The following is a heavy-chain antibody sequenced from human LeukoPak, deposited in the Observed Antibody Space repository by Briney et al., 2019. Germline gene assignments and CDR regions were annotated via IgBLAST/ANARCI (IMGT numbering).Heavy chain of an antibody. V-gene: IGHV1-8*01. CDR1: GHTFTNDE. D-gene: IGHD2-8*01. CDR3: ARRDCTTGACRFDD. CDR2: MNPSSGNT. Sequence: ASVKVSCKASGHTFTNDEIHWVRQATGQGLEWMGWMNPSSGNTGCTQKFQGRLTMTRNTSISTAYMDLSSLRSDDTAVYYCARRDCTTGACRFDDWGQGTRVSVSP. J-gene: IGHJ4*02.